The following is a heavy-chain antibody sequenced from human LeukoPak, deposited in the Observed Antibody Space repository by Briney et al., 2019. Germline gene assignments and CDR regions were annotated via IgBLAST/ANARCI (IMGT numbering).Heavy chain of an antibody. CDR2: ITSSSSYI. J-gene: IGHJ3*02. Sequence: PGGSLRLSCAASGFIFSSYNMNWVRQAPGKGLEWVSSITSSSSYIYYADSVKGRFTISRDNAKNSLYLQMNSLRAEDTAVYYCAKDLYDSSGYYSGDAFDIWGQGTMVTVSS. CDR1: GFIFSSYN. V-gene: IGHV3-21*01. D-gene: IGHD3-22*01. CDR3: AKDLYDSSGYYSGDAFDI.